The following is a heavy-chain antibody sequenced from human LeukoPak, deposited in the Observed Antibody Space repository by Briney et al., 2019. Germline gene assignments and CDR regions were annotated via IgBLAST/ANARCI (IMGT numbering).Heavy chain of an antibody. CDR3: TRADFWSGYPHYYYYMDV. CDR2: IRRKGYGGTT. V-gene: IGHV3-49*04. CDR1: GFTFGDYA. Sequence: GGSLRLSCTASGFTFGDYAMSWVRQAPGKGLEWVGFIRRKGYGGTTENAASVKGRFTISRDDSKSIAYLQMNSLKTEDTAVYYCTRADFWSGYPHYYYYMDVWGKGTTVTVSS. D-gene: IGHD3-3*01. J-gene: IGHJ6*03.